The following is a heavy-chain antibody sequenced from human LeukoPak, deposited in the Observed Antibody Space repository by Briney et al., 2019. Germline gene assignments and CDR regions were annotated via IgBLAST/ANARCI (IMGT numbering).Heavy chain of an antibody. CDR3: ARQVSDYFYYYIDV. V-gene: IGHV4-39*01. CDR2: IYYSGTT. Sequence: SETLSLTCSVSGGSISSSGYYWNWIRQPPGKVLEWVGSIYYSGTTYYNSSLKSRVTISEDTSKNRFSLMLTSVTAADTAVYYCARQVSDYFYYYIDVWGEGTTVIVSS. J-gene: IGHJ6*03. CDR1: GGSISSSGYY.